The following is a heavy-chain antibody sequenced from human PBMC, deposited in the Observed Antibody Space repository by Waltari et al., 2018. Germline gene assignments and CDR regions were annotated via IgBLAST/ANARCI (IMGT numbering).Heavy chain of an antibody. CDR1: GYSISNGYY. CDR2: LYHPEST. V-gene: IGHV4-38-2*02. D-gene: IGHD3-22*01. J-gene: IGHJ6*02. CDR3: ARDPQTYYHDPLGHFYTAGMDV. Sequence: QVHLQESGPGLVKPSETLSLTCEVSGYSISNGYYWAWVRQAPGKGLEWIGSLYHPESTDDRSSLESRGTISMDSSKNQFVLRLSSVTAADTAVYYCARDPQTYYHDPLGHFYTAGMDVWGQGTTVTVSS.